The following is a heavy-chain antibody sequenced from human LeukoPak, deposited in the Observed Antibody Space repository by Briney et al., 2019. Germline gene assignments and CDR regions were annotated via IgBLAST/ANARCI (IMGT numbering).Heavy chain of an antibody. CDR1: GFTFDDYA. D-gene: IGHD5-18*01. CDR3: ARGGGYSYGSFDY. J-gene: IGHJ4*02. Sequence: GGSLRLSCAASGFTFDDYAMSWVRQAPGKGLVWVSRINRDGSSTSYADSVKGRFTISRDNAKNTLYLQMNSLRAEDTAVYYCARGGGYSYGSFDYWGQGTLVTVSS. V-gene: IGHV3-74*01. CDR2: INRDGSST.